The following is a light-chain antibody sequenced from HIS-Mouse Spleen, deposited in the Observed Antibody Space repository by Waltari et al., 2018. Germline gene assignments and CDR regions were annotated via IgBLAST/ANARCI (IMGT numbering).Light chain of an antibody. J-gene: IGLJ1*01. V-gene: IGLV2-11*01. CDR2: DVS. CDR3: CSYAGSYTGV. Sequence: QSALTQPRPVSGSPGQSVTIPCTGTSSDVGGYNYVPWYQQHPGKAPKLMIYDVSKRPSGVPDRFSGSKSGNTASLTISGLQAEDEADYYCCSYAGSYTGVFGTGTKVTVL. CDR1: SSDVGGYNY.